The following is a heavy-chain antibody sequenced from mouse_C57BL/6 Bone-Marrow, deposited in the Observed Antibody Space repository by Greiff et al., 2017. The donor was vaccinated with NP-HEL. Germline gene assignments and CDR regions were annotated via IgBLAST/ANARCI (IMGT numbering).Heavy chain of an antibody. CDR3: ARDYYGRNYAMDY. D-gene: IGHD1-1*01. V-gene: IGHV5-4*01. Sequence: EVKLVESGGGLVKPGGSLKLSCAASGFTFSSYAMSWVRQTPEKRLEWVATISDGGSYTYYPDNVKGRFTISRDNAKNNLYLQMSHLKSEDTAMYYCARDYYGRNYAMDYWGQGTSGTVSS. CDR1: GFTFSSYA. CDR2: ISDGGSYT. J-gene: IGHJ4*01.